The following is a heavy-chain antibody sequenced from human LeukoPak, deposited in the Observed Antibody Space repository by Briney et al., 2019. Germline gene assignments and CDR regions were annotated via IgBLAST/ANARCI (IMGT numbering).Heavy chain of an antibody. CDR1: GFTFSSFG. CDR3: AKRHSSSWYF. CDR2: ISGSGDNT. D-gene: IGHD6-13*01. J-gene: IGHJ4*02. V-gene: IGHV3-23*01. Sequence: GGSLRLSCAASGFTFSSFGMSWVRQAPGKGLEWVSGISGSGDNTNSADSVKGRFTISRDNSKNTLYLQMNSLRAEDTAVYYCAKRHSSSWYFWGQGTLVTVSS.